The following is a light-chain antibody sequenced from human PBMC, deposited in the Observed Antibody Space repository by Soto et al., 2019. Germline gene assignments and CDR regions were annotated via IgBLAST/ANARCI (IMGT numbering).Light chain of an antibody. CDR1: QSVRSSH. Sequence: EIVLTNSPGTLSLSLGEIATLSCRASQSVRSSHLAWYQQKPGQAPRLLIYGASSRATGIPDRFSGSGSGTDFTLTISRLEPEDFAVHYCQQYSASPPTFGGATKVDIK. J-gene: IGKJ4*01. V-gene: IGKV3-20*01. CDR2: GAS. CDR3: QQYSASPPT.